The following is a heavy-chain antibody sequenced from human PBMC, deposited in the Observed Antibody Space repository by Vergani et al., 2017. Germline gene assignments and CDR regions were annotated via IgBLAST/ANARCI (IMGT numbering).Heavy chain of an antibody. D-gene: IGHD6-13*01. CDR1: GFTFDDYA. J-gene: IGHJ2*01. V-gene: IGHV3-9*01. Sequence: EEQLVESGGGVVQPGGSLRLSCAASGFTFDDYAMHWVRQAPGKGLEWVSGINWNSDSIAYADSVKGRFTISRDNAKNSLYLQMNSLRAEDTALYYCVKDIAASGNYWYFDLWGRGTLVTVSS. CDR3: VKDIAASGNYWYFDL. CDR2: INWNSDSI.